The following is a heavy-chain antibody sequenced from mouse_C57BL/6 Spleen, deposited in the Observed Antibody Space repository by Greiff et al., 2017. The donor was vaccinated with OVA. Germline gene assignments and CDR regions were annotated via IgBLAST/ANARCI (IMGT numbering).Heavy chain of an antibody. CDR3: ARWDRYYYGLDY. Sequence: QVQLQQPGAELVRPGSSVKLSCKASGYTFTSYWMHWVKQRPIQGLEWIGNIDPSDSETHYNQKFKDKATLTVDKSSSTAYMQLSSLTSEDSAVYYCARWDRYYYGLDYWGQGTTLTVSS. J-gene: IGHJ2*01. CDR2: IDPSDSET. D-gene: IGHD1-1*01. CDR1: GYTFTSYW. V-gene: IGHV1-52*01.